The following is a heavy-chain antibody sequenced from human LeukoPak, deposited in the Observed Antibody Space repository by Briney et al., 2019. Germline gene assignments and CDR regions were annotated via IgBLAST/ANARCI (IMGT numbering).Heavy chain of an antibody. D-gene: IGHD3-16*01. J-gene: IGHJ6*03. CDR2: ISGSGGST. V-gene: IGHV3-23*01. CDR1: GFTFSSYG. Sequence: GGSLRLSCAASGFTFSSYGMSWVRQAPGKGLEWVSAISGSGGSTYYADSVKGRFTISRDNSKNTLYLQMNSLRAEETAVYYCARITNKDYVNYYYYYMDVWGKGTTVTISS. CDR3: ARITNKDYVNYYYYYMDV.